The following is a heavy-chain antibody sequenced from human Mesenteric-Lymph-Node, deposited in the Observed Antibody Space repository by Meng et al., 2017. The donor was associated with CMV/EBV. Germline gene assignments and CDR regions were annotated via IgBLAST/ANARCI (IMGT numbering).Heavy chain of an antibody. Sequence: GESLKISCAASGFTFSSYWMHWVRQAPGKGLVWVSSINSDGSSTSYADSVKCRFTISIDNAKNTLYLQMNSLRAEETAVYYCARWGGYCSSTSCGYYFDYWGQGTLVTVSS. CDR3: ARWGGYCSSTSCGYYFDY. CDR2: INSDGSST. D-gene: IGHD2-2*01. J-gene: IGHJ4*02. CDR1: GFTFSSYW. V-gene: IGHV3-74*01.